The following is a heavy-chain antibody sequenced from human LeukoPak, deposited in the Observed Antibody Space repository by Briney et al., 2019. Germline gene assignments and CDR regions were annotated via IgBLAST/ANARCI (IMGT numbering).Heavy chain of an antibody. D-gene: IGHD3-10*01. J-gene: IGHJ4*02. CDR2: ISYDGSKK. V-gene: IGHV3-30*18. Sequence: GGSLRLSCAASGFTFSSYGMHWVRRAPGKGLEWVAVISYDGSKKYYADSVKGRFTISRDNSKNTLYLQMNSLRAEDTAVYYCAKSRWFGELSDFFDYWGQGTLVTVSS. CDR1: GFTFSSYG. CDR3: AKSRWFGELSDFFDY.